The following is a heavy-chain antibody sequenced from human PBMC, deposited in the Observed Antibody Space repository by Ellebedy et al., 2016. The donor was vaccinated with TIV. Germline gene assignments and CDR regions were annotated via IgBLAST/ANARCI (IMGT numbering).Heavy chain of an antibody. CDR1: GYTFTSYG. V-gene: IGHV1-18*01. CDR3: ARAVPLYYYDSSWELQGPGISDY. D-gene: IGHD3-22*01. CDR2: ISAYNGNT. J-gene: IGHJ4*02. Sequence: ASVKVSXKASGYTFTSYGISWVRQAPGQGLEWMGWISAYNGNTNYAQKLQGRVTMTTDTSTSTAYMELRSLRSDDTAVYYCARAVPLYYYDSSWELQGPGISDYWGQGTLVTVSS.